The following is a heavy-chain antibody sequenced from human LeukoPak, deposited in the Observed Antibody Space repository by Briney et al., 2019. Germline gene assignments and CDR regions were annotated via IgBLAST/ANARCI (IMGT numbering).Heavy chain of an antibody. CDR3: AKDAGTGLRGRTYYFDY. J-gene: IGHJ4*02. CDR1: GFTFSSYG. Sequence: PGGSLRLSCAASGFTFSSYGMHWVRQAPGKGLEWVAVISYDGSNKYYADSVKGRFTISRDNSKNTLYLQMNSLRAEDTAVYYCAKDAGTGLRGRTYYFDYWGQGTLVTVSS. CDR2: ISYDGSNK. D-gene: IGHD1-14*01. V-gene: IGHV3-30*18.